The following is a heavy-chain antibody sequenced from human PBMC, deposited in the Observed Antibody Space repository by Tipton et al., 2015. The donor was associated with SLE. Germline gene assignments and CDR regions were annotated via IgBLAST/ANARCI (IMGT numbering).Heavy chain of an antibody. CDR2: IGGSGSSTYI. J-gene: IGHJ3*02. V-gene: IGHV3-21*01. CDR1: GFTFSTYA. Sequence: SLRLFCAASGFTFSTYAMNWVRQAPGKGLEWVSSIGGSGSSTYISYANSVKGRFTISRDDAKNSLYLQMRSLRVEDTAVYYCARDCSGITDAFDIWGQVAKVTVSS. D-gene: IGHD3-10*02. CDR3: ARDCSGITDAFDI.